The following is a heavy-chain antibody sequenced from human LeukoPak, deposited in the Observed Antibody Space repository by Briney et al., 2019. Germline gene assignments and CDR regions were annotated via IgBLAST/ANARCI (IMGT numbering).Heavy chain of an antibody. D-gene: IGHD1-26*01. CDR1: GFTFSSYA. Sequence: PGRSLRLSCAASGFTFSSYAMHWVRQAPGKGLEWLSSITSTSDYIYYADSVRGRFTVSRDNARNTLFLEMSSLRAEDTAIYYCARLGATGDTFDMWGQGTWVTVSS. J-gene: IGHJ3*02. CDR2: ITSTSDYI. CDR3: ARLGATGDTFDM. V-gene: IGHV3-21*01.